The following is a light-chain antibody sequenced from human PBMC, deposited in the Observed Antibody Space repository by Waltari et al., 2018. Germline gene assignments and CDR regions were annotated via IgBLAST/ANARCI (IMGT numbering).Light chain of an antibody. V-gene: IGKV3-20*01. CDR2: GAS. Sequence: DNVLAQSPGTLSLSPGERATLSCRASQSVSSTYLAWYQQKPGQAPRLLSYGASSRATGIPDRFSGSGSGTDFTLTISRLEPEDFAVYYCQQYGSFGGGTKVEIK. J-gene: IGKJ4*01. CDR3: QQYGS. CDR1: QSVSSTY.